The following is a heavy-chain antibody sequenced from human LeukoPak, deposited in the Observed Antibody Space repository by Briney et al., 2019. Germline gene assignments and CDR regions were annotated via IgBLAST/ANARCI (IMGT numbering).Heavy chain of an antibody. J-gene: IGHJ3*02. D-gene: IGHD6-13*01. CDR3: AKGSGIADAFDI. Sequence: ASVKVSCKASGYTFTRYDINWMRQATGQGLEWMGWMNPNSGNTGYAQKFQGRVTITRNTSISTAYMELSSLRSEDTAVYYCAKGSGIADAFDIWGQGTMVTVSS. V-gene: IGHV1-8*03. CDR1: GYTFTRYD. CDR2: MNPNSGNT.